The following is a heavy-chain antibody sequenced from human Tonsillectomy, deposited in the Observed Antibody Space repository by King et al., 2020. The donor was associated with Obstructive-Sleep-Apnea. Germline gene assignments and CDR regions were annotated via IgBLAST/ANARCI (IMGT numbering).Heavy chain of an antibody. CDR1: GFTFSDYY. CDR2: ISSSSSYT. J-gene: IGHJ4*02. CDR3: ARAKGDCSSTSCYLDY. V-gene: IGHV3-11*06. Sequence: QLVQSGGGLVKPGGSLRLSCAASGFTFSDYYMSWIRQAPGKGLEWVSYISSSSSYTNYADSVKGRFTISRDNAKNSLYLQMNSLRAEDTAVYYCARAKGDCSSTSCYLDYWGQGTLVTVSS. D-gene: IGHD2-2*01.